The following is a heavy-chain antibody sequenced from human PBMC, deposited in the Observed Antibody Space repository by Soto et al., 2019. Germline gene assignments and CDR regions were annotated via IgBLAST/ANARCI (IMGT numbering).Heavy chain of an antibody. CDR2: IYPGDSDT. Sequence: EVQLVQSGAEVKKPGESLKISCKGSGYSFTSYWIGWVRQMPGKGLEWMGIIYPGDSDTRYSPSFQGQVTISADKSISTAYLQWSSLKASDTAMYYCARRPALGHCSGGSCYSGWYFDLWGRGTLVTVSS. CDR1: GYSFTSYW. D-gene: IGHD2-15*01. V-gene: IGHV5-51*03. CDR3: ARRPALGHCSGGSCYSGWYFDL. J-gene: IGHJ2*01.